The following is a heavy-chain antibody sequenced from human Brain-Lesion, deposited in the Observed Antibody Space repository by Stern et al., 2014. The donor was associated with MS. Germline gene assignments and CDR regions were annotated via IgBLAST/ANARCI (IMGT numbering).Heavy chain of an antibody. V-gene: IGHV4-39*01. Sequence: QLVQSGPGLVKPSETLSLTCTVAGGSVSSTSYAWAWIRQPPGKGLEWIGTIYYSGNTYYSPSLTSRLTISLATSKNQFSLQLGSVTAADTAVYYCAGEEDIRYCSGGSCTGNWFDPWGQGTLVTVSS. CDR3: AGEEDIRYCSGGSCTGNWFDP. CDR1: GGSVSSTSYA. CDR2: IYYSGNT. D-gene: IGHD2-15*01. J-gene: IGHJ5*02.